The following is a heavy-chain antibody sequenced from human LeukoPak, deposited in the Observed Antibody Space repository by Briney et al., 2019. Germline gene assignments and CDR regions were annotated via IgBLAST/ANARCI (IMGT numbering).Heavy chain of an antibody. CDR1: GFTFSSNL. CDR2: ISGDGRGT. D-gene: IGHD3-16*01. J-gene: IGHJ4*02. V-gene: IGHV3-74*01. CDR3: AIQLGGSVF. Sequence: GGSLRLSCAASGFTFSSNLMHWVRQAPGKGLVWISRISGDGRGTNYAASVEGRFTISRDNAKNTLYLQMDSLRVEDTAVYFCAIQLGGSVFWGQGTLVTVSS.